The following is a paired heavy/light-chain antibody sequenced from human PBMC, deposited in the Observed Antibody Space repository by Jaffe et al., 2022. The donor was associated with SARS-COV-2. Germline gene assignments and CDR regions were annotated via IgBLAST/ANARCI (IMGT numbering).Light chain of an antibody. CDR2: AAS. V-gene: IGKV1-27*01. CDR1: QGISNY. J-gene: IGKJ5*01. CDR3: QKYNSAPQIT. Sequence: DIQMTQSPSSLSASVGDRVTITCRASQGISNYLAWYQQKPGKVPKLLIYAASTLQSGVPSRFSGSGSGTDFTLTISSLQPEDVATYYCQKYNSAPQITFGQGTRLEIK.
Heavy chain of an antibody. J-gene: IGHJ6*03. CDR2: IIPIFGTA. V-gene: IGHV1-69*01. CDR3: ARGGPSNPYFDWLLSEYYYYYYMDV. Sequence: QVQLVQSGAEVKKPGSSVKVSCKASGGTFSSYAISWVRQAPGQGLEWMGGIIPIFGTANYAQKFQGRVTITADESTSTAYMELSSLRSEDTAVYYCARGGPSNPYFDWLLSEYYYYYYMDVWGKGTTVTVSS. CDR1: GGTFSSYA. D-gene: IGHD3-9*01.